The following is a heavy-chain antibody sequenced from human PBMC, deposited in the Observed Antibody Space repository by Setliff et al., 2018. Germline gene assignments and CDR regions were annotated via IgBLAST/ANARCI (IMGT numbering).Heavy chain of an antibody. CDR3: ARERGDIASTTSYYYYMDV. D-gene: IGHD5-12*01. V-gene: IGHV1-46*01. Sequence: ASVKVSCKASGYTFTIYYMHWVRQAPGQGLEWMGMINPSGGNTDYAQKFQGRVTITTDESTSTAYMEMSSLRSEDTAVYYCARERGDIASTTSYYYYMDVWGKGTTVTVSS. CDR1: GYTFTIYY. CDR2: INPSGGNT. J-gene: IGHJ6*03.